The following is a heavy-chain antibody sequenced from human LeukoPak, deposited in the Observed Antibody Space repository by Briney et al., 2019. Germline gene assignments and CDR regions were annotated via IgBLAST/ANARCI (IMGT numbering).Heavy chain of an antibody. Sequence: SETPSRTCTVSGGSISSYYWNWIRQPPGKGLEWIGYIYYSGSTNYNPSLKSRVTTSVDTSKNQFSLKLSSVTAADTAVYYCARERLGYYDRSGLDYWGQGTLVTVSS. V-gene: IGHV4-59*01. CDR2: IYYSGST. D-gene: IGHD3-22*01. CDR1: GGSISSYY. CDR3: ARERLGYYDRSGLDY. J-gene: IGHJ4*02.